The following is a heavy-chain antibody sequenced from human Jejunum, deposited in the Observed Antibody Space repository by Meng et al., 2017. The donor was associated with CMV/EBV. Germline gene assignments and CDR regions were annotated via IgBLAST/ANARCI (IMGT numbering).Heavy chain of an antibody. Sequence: YGFSDFGMSWVRQAPGQGLEWMGWISAYSGNTNYAQKFQGRVTMTTDTSTSTAYMELRSLRSDDTAVYYCARDDVDVGGTTRTSVDYWGQGTLVTVSS. CDR1: YGFSDFG. D-gene: IGHD1-26*01. J-gene: IGHJ4*02. V-gene: IGHV1-18*01. CDR2: ISAYSGNT. CDR3: ARDDVDVGGTTRTSVDY.